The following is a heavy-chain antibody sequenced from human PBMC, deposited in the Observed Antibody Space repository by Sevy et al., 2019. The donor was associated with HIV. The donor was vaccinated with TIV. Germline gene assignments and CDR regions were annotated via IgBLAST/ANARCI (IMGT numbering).Heavy chain of an antibody. Sequence: GGSLRLSCAASGFTFKSYGMHWVRQAPGKGLEWVTFVRNDGSTKYYADSVRGRFTASRDNSKNTLYLQLNSLRPEETAVYYCVKGPHPAVTTSYALDVWGQGTTVTVSS. D-gene: IGHD4-17*01. J-gene: IGHJ6*02. CDR2: VRNDGSTK. CDR3: VKGPHPAVTTSYALDV. CDR1: GFTFKSYG. V-gene: IGHV3-30*02.